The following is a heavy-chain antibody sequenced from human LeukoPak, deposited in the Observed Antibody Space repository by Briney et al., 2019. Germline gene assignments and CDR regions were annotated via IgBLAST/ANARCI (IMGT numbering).Heavy chain of an antibody. CDR2: INHSGST. D-gene: IGHD5-18*01. CDR3: ARGDGQL. J-gene: IGHJ4*02. Sequence: SETLSLTCAVYGGSFSGYYWSWIRQPPGKGLEWIGEINHSGSTHYNPSLKSRVTISVDTSKNQFSLKLSSVTAADTAVYYCARGDGQLWGQGTLVTVSS. V-gene: IGHV4-34*01. CDR1: GGSFSGYY.